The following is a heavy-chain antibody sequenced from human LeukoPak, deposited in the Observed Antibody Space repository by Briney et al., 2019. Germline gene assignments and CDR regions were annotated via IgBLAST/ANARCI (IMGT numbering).Heavy chain of an antibody. D-gene: IGHD3-3*01. V-gene: IGHV4-59*12. CDR1: GGAIRGDY. CDR2: MYYSGSI. CDR3: VRYFFGTLAGPEH. Sequence: SETLSRTGAVSGGAIRGDYWSGIREPPGMGLDGFGYMYYSGSINSNPSLKSRVTMSVDTSRRQFFLRLGSVTAADTAVYYCVRYFFGTLAGPEHWGHGTLVTVSS. J-gene: IGHJ1*01.